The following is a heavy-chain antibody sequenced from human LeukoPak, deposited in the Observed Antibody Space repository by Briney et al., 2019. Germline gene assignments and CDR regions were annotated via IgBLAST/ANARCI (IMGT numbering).Heavy chain of an antibody. CDR3: ARDDSYANFDY. Sequence: PSETLSLTCTVSGGSISSYYWSWIRQPPGKGLEWIGYIYYSGSTNYNPSLKSRVTISVDTSKNQFSLKLSSATAADTAVYYCARDDSYANFDYWGQGTLVTVSS. J-gene: IGHJ4*02. D-gene: IGHD2-2*01. V-gene: IGHV4-59*01. CDR2: IYYSGST. CDR1: GGSISSYY.